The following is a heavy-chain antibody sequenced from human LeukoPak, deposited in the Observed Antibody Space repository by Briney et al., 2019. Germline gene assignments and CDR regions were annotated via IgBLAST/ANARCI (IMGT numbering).Heavy chain of an antibody. V-gene: IGHV1-18*01. CDR3: ARAEVYGSGSLGMDV. CDR2: ISAYNGNT. Sequence: ASVKVSCKASGYTFTSYGICWVRQAPGQGLEWMGWISAYNGNTNYAQKLQGRVTMTTDTSTSTAYMELRSLRSDDTAVYYCARAEVYGSGSLGMDVWGKGTTATISS. CDR1: GYTFTSYG. D-gene: IGHD3-10*01. J-gene: IGHJ6*03.